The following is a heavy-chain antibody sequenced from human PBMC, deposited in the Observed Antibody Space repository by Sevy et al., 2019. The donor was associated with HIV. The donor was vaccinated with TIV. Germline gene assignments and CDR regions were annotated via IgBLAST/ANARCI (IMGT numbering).Heavy chain of an antibody. CDR1: AGSLTSEAYY. V-gene: IGHV4-31*03. D-gene: IGHD3-22*01. CDR2: IYHSGTT. Sequence: SEILSLTCSVSAGSLTSEAYYWSWIRQHPGKGLEWIGYIYHSGTTYYNPSLKSRVTMSIDTSKEYFSLNLSSVTAADTAVYYCVSHYDTSGYYFDYWGQGTLVTVSS. J-gene: IGHJ4*02. CDR3: VSHYDTSGYYFDY.